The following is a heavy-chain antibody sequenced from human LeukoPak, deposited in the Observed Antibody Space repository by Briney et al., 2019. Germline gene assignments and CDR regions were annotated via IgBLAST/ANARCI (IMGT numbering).Heavy chain of an antibody. Sequence: GGSLRLSCAASGFTFSSYAMSWVRQAPGKGLEWVSAISGSGGSTYYADPVKGRFTISRDNSKNTLYLQMNSLRAEDTAVYYCAKLERITMIVVVTNWGQGTLVTVSS. V-gene: IGHV3-23*01. CDR3: AKLERITMIVVVTN. CDR2: ISGSGGST. D-gene: IGHD3-22*01. CDR1: GFTFSSYA. J-gene: IGHJ4*02.